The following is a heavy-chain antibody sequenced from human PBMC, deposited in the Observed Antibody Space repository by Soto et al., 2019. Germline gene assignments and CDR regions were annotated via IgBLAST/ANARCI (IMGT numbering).Heavy chain of an antibody. Sequence: GGSLRLSCAASGFTFSSYAMSWVRQAPGKGLEWVSAISGSGGSTYYADSVKGRFTISRDNSKNTLYLQMNSLRAEDTAVYYCAKVRTYYYGSGNLDYWGQGTLVTVSS. CDR3: AKVRTYYYGSGNLDY. CDR2: ISGSGGST. D-gene: IGHD3-10*01. J-gene: IGHJ4*02. CDR1: GFTFSSYA. V-gene: IGHV3-23*01.